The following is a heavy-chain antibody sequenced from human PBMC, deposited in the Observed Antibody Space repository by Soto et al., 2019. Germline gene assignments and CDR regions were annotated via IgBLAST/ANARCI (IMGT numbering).Heavy chain of an antibody. CDR2: IYHSGTF. Sequence: SETLSLTCAVSGGSVESSSCWSWVRQAPGKGLEWIGEIYHSGTFNYNPSLASRVSVSVDKSTNQFSLNLNSVTAADTAVYYCVRSVPAANWAYKGMDVWGQGTTVTV. V-gene: IGHV4-4*02. D-gene: IGHD2-2*01. CDR1: GGSVESSSC. J-gene: IGHJ6*02. CDR3: VRSVPAANWAYKGMDV.